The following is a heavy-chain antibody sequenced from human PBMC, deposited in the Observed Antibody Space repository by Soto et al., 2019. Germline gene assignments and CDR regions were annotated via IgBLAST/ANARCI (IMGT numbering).Heavy chain of an antibody. CDR2: ISSTTNYI. V-gene: IGHV3-21*06. Sequence: GWSLRLSCAASGFTFTRYSVNWVRQAPGKGLEWVSSISSTTNYIYYGDSMKGRFTISRDNGKNSLYLEMHSLRAEDTAVYYCARESEDLTSNFDYWGQGTLVTVSS. J-gene: IGHJ4*02. CDR1: GFTFTRYS. CDR3: ARESEDLTSNFDY.